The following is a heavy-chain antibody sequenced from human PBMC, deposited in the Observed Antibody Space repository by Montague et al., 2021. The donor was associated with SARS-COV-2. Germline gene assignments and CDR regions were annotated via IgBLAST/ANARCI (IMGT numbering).Heavy chain of an antibody. CDR3: ARTPEVYVVVVSAARGHFDY. Sequence: ALSLTCTVSGGSISSGGYYWSWIRQHPGKGLEWIGYIYYSGSTYYNPSLKSRVTISVDTSKNQFSLKLSSVTAADTAVYYCARTPEVYVVVVSAARGHFDYWGQGTLVTVSS. CDR1: GGSISSGGYY. D-gene: IGHD2-2*01. J-gene: IGHJ4*02. CDR2: IYYSGST. V-gene: IGHV4-31*03.